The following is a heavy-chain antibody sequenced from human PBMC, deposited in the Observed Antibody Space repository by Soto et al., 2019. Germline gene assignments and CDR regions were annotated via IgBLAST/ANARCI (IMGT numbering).Heavy chain of an antibody. CDR3: AREGMVLPYYYYMDV. D-gene: IGHD2-8*01. CDR2: IKQDGSEK. J-gene: IGHJ6*03. V-gene: IGHV3-7*01. CDR1: GFTFSSYW. Sequence: PGGSLRLSCADSGFTFSSYWMRWVRQTPGKGLEWVTNIKQDGSEKYYVDSVKGRFTISRDNAKNSLYLQMNSLIAEDTAVYYCAREGMVLPYYYYMDVWGKGT.